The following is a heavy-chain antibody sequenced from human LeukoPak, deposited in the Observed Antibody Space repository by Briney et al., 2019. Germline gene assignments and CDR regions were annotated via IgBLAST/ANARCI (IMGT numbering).Heavy chain of an antibody. CDR3: AREVRDGYNDYYYYYMDV. D-gene: IGHD5-24*01. J-gene: IGHJ6*03. Sequence: ASVKVSCKASGYTFTGYYMHWVRQAPGQGLEWMGWINPNSGGTNYAQKFQGRVTMTRDTSISTAYMELSRLRSDDTAVYYCAREVRDGYNDYYYYYMDVWGKGTTVTISS. CDR2: INPNSGGT. V-gene: IGHV1-2*02. CDR1: GYTFTGYY.